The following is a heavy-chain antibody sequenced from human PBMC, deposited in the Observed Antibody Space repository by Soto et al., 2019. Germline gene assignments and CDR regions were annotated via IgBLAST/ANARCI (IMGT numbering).Heavy chain of an antibody. D-gene: IGHD2-21*02. CDR2: VSEDSGTI. J-gene: IGHJ3*02. Sequence: GWSXRLSGAASVFIFINYELYGFGHAPGKGLECVSYVSEDSGTIHYADSVKGRFTISRDDAKNSLYLQMKSLRSEDTAVYFCAREYCAGGDCYDDFDIWGQGTLVTVSS. CDR1: VFIFINYE. V-gene: IGHV3-48*03. CDR3: AREYCAGGDCYDDFDI.